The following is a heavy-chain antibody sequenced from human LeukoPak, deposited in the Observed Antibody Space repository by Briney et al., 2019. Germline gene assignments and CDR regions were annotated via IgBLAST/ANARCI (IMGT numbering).Heavy chain of an antibody. CDR2: IIPILGIA. CDR3: ARGVRRTYYYDSSGYSFDY. Sequence: ASVKVSCKASGGTFSSYAISWVRQAPGQGLEWMGRIIPILGIANYAQRFQGRVTITADKSTSTAYMELSSLRSEDTAVYYCARGVRRTYYYDSSGYSFDYWGQETLVTVSS. J-gene: IGHJ4*02. V-gene: IGHV1-69*04. D-gene: IGHD3-22*01. CDR1: GGTFSSYA.